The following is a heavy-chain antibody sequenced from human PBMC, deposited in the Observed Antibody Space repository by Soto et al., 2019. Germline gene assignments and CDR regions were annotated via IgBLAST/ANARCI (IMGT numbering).Heavy chain of an antibody. D-gene: IGHD6-13*01. CDR3: ARDGGIAAAGTTYYYYGMDV. Sequence: EVQLVESGGGLVQPGGSLRLSCAASGFTFSSYSMNWVRQAPGKGLEWVSYISSSSSTIYYADSVKGRFTISRDNAKNSLYLQMNSLRDEDTAVYYCARDGGIAAAGTTYYYYGMDVWGHGTTVTVSS. V-gene: IGHV3-48*02. J-gene: IGHJ6*02. CDR1: GFTFSSYS. CDR2: ISSSSSTI.